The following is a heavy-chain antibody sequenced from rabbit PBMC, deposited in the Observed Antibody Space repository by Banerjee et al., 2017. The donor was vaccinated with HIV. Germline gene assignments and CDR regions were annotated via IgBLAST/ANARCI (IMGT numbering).Heavy chain of an antibody. CDR2: INTISGDT. D-gene: IGHD8-1*01. V-gene: IGHV1S45*01. Sequence: QEQLEESGGDLVKPEGSLTLTCTASGFSFSNGYVMCWVRQAPGKGLEWIACINTISGDTVYATWAKGPFTISKSTSLNTVTLQMTSLTGADTATYFCARAPYAGYAGYGYSWYFGLWGPGTLVTVS. J-gene: IGHJ4*01. CDR3: ARAPYAGYAGYGYSWYFGL. CDR1: GFSFSNGYV.